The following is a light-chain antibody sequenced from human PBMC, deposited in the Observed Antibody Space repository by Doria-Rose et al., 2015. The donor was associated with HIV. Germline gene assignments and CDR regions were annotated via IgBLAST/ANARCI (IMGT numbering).Light chain of an antibody. CDR3: QQYGYSRGT. CDR2: DAS. CDR1: QRVKSSY. Sequence: EIVLTQSPGTLSLSPGERATLSCRASQRVKSSYLAWYQQEPGQAPRLPIYDASTRATGIPDRFSGSESATDFTLTISSLDPEDVAVYYCQQYGYSRGTFGQGTRLEIK. J-gene: IGKJ5*01. V-gene: IGKV3-20*01.